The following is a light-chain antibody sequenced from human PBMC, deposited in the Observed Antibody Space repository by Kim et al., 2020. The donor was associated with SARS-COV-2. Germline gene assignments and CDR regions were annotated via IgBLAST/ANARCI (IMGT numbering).Light chain of an antibody. Sequence: GQSITTSCADISNDVGGYNDVSWYQQHPGKAPKLIIFDVSRRPSGVSDRFSGSKSGNTASLTISELQAEDEADYYCSSFLITNTLDFGTGTKVTVL. CDR1: SNDVGGYND. J-gene: IGLJ1*01. CDR3: SSFLITNTLD. CDR2: DVS. V-gene: IGLV2-14*03.